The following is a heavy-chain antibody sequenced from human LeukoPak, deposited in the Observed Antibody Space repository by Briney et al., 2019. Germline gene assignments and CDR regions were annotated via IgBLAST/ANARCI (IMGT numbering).Heavy chain of an antibody. Sequence: PGGSLRLSCAASGFTLSSYGMHWVRQAPGKGLEWVAVISHDDGSYKNYADSVKGRFTISRDNSKNIMYLQMNSLTGEDTAFYYCARDASSGWYRVTDYWGQGTLVTVSS. J-gene: IGHJ4*02. CDR2: ISHDDGSYK. D-gene: IGHD6-19*01. CDR1: GFTLSSYG. CDR3: ARDASSGWYRVTDY. V-gene: IGHV3-30*03.